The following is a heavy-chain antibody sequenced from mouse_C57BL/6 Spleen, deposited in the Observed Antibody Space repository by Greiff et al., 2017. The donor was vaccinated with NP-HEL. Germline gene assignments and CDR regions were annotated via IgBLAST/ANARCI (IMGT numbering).Heavy chain of an antibody. D-gene: IGHD1-1*01. CDR3: ARDRGDYYGSSYDYYAMDY. V-gene: IGHV5-4*01. CDR1: GFTFSSYA. J-gene: IGHJ4*01. Sequence: DVKLVESGGGLVKPGGSLKLSCAASGFTFSSYAMSWVRQTPEKRLEWVATISDGGSYTYYPDNVKGRFTISRDNAKNNLYLQMSHLKSEDTAMYYCARDRGDYYGSSYDYYAMDYWGQGTSVTVSS. CDR2: ISDGGSYT.